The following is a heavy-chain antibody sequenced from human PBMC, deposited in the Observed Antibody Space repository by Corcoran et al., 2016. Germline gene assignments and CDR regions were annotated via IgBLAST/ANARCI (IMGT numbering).Heavy chain of an antibody. D-gene: IGHD2-15*01. CDR3: ARDRDSSYYDL. CDR1: GFNFRNYG. J-gene: IGHJ2*01. V-gene: IGHV3-33*01. CDR2: IWYDGSNK. Sequence: QVQLVESGGGVVQPGRSLRLSCAASGFNFRNYGMHWVRQAPGKGLEWVTFIWYDGSNKYYVDSVEGRFTISRDNSKNTLSLQMNSLRAEDTAIYFCARDRDSSYYDLWGRGTLVTVSS.